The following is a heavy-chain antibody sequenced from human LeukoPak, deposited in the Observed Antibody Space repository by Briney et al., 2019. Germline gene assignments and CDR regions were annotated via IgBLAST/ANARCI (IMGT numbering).Heavy chain of an antibody. CDR2: TYYRSKWYN. J-gene: IGHJ4*02. Sequence: SQTLSLTCAISGDSVSSNSAAWNWIRQSPSRGLEWLGRTYYRSKWYNDYAVSVKSRITINPDTSKNQFSLQLNSVTPEDTAVYYCAREGQYFDSTGYYSSGDFDYWGQGTLVTVSS. D-gene: IGHD3-22*01. CDR3: AREGQYFDSTGYYSSGDFDY. CDR1: GDSVSSNSAA. V-gene: IGHV6-1*01.